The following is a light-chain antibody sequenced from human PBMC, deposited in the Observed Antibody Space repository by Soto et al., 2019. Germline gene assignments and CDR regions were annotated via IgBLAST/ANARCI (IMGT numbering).Light chain of an antibody. CDR2: AAS. J-gene: IGKJ1*01. CDR1: RDVGSD. V-gene: IGKV1-6*01. CDR3: LQDYGHSWP. Sequence: SSVGEKIIITCRASRDVGSDVSWYQQKPGQAPKLLIYAASNLYTGVPSRFSGSRSGTEFTLTISSLQPEDFASYYCLQDYGHSWPFGQGTKVDIK.